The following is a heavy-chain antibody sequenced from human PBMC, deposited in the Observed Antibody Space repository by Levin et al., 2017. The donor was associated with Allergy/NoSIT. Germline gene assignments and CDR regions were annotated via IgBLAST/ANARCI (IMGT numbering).Heavy chain of an antibody. D-gene: IGHD6-19*01. Sequence: PGGSLRLSCTVSGGSISSSSYYWGWIRQPPGKGLEWIGSIYYSGSTYYNPSLKSRVTISVDTSKNQFSLKLSSVTAADTAVYYCARHKEQWRPYFDYWGQGTLVTVSS. CDR1: GGSISSSSYY. J-gene: IGHJ4*02. CDR3: ARHKEQWRPYFDY. V-gene: IGHV4-39*01. CDR2: IYYSGST.